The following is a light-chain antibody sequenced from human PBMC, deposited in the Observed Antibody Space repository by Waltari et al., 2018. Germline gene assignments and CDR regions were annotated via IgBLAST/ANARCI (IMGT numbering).Light chain of an antibody. CDR2: DVS. CDR1: SRDVGGYGN. J-gene: IGLJ3*02. CDR3: SSFTCTTTWV. Sequence: QSALTQPASASGSLGQSITISCTRTSRDVGGYGNVYWYQQHPGNAPELTIYDVSKPPSVVAHRFSCSTAGNTASLTIAVLHADEEADYYCSSFTCTTTWVFGGGTKLTVL. V-gene: IGLV2-14*01.